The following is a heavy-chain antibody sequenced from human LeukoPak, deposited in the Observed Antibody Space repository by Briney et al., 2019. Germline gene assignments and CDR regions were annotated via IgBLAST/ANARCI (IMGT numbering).Heavy chain of an antibody. J-gene: IGHJ4*02. CDR2: IPSSGGST. CDR3: AADVTGVAISV. CDR1: GFTFSTYA. V-gene: IGHV3-23*01. Sequence: GGSLRLSCAASGFTFSTYAMSWARQAPGKGRGWNSIIPSSGGSTISADTVKGRFTISRGNAKNTLNSQSNSLKPDGTAVYDCAADVTGVAISVWGQAALVSVAS. D-gene: IGHD1-14*01.